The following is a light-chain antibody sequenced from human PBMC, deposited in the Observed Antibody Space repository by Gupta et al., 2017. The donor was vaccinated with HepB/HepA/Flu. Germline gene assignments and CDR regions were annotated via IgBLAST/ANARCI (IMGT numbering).Light chain of an antibody. CDR2: GAS. Sequence: EIVLTQSPGTLSLSPGERATLSCRASQTINSNFLAWYQQKPGQAPRLLMYGASRRATGIPDRFSGSGSGPDFTLTISRLEPEDFAVYYCQQYGTSPPITFSQGTRLEIK. V-gene: IGKV3-20*01. CDR1: QTINSNF. CDR3: QQYGTSPPIT. J-gene: IGKJ5*01.